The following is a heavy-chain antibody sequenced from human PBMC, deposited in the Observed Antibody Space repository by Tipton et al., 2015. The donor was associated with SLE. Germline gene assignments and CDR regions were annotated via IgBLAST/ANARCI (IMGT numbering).Heavy chain of an antibody. Sequence: GLVKPSETLSLTCTVSGGSISSYYWNWIRQPPGKGLEWIGYIHHSGSTNYNPSLQSRVTMSVDTSKNQFSLKLSSVTAADTAVYYCARGWDYDFWSGYADYWGQGTLVTVSA. J-gene: IGHJ4*02. CDR3: ARGWDYDFWSGYADY. V-gene: IGHV4-59*12. CDR2: IHHSGST. CDR1: GGSISSYY. D-gene: IGHD3-3*01.